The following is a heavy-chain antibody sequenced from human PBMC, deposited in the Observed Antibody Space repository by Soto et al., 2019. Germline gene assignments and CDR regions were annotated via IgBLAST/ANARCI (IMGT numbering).Heavy chain of an antibody. Sequence: QVQLVESGGGVVQPGRSLRLSCAASGFTFSSYGMHWVRQAPGKGLEWVAVISYDRSNKYYADSVKGRFTISRDNSKNTLYLQMNSLRAEDTAVYYCAKDGSIGYGGNSYYFDYWGQGTLVTVSS. CDR3: AKDGSIGYGGNSYYFDY. CDR2: ISYDRSNK. V-gene: IGHV3-30*18. CDR1: GFTFSSYG. D-gene: IGHD2-21*02. J-gene: IGHJ4*02.